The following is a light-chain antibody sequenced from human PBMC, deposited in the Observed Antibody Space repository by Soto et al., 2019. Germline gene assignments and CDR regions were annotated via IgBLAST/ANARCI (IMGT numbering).Light chain of an antibody. V-gene: IGKV1-39*01. J-gene: IGKJ1*01. CDR2: AAS. CDR3: QQYYITPWT. Sequence: DIQMTQSPSSLSTSVGDRVSITCRASQCIGNYLNWYQQKPGKVPKLLIYAASRLESGVPSRFSGSGSGTDFTLTISSLQPEDFATYFCQQYYITPWTFGQGTKVEI. CDR1: QCIGNY.